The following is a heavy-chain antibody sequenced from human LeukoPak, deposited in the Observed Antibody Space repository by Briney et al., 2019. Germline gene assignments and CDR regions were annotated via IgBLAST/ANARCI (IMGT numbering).Heavy chain of an antibody. D-gene: IGHD6-19*01. CDR1: GGSISSGGYY. J-gene: IGHJ3*02. Sequence: SETLSLTCTVSGGSISSGGYYWGWIRQHPGKGLEWIGYIYYSGSTYYNPSLKSRVTISVDTSKNQFSLKLSSVTAADTAVYYCARDVPWLVPPRGAFDIWGQGTMVTVSS. CDR2: IYYSGST. V-gene: IGHV4-31*03. CDR3: ARDVPWLVPPRGAFDI.